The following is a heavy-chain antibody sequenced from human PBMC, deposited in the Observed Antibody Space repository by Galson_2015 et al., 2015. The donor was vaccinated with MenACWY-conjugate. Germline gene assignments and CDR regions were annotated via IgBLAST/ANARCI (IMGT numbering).Heavy chain of an antibody. J-gene: IGHJ6*02. CDR2: IIPIFGTA. V-gene: IGHV1-69*13. Sequence: SVKVSCKASGGTFSSYAISWVRQAPGQGLEWMGGIIPIFGTANYAQKFQGRVTITADESTSTAYMELSSLRSEDTAVYYCARANGLRFGQQGLAPYYYYGMDVWGHGTTVAVSS. D-gene: IGHD6-19*01. CDR1: GGTFSSYA. CDR3: ARANGLRFGQQGLAPYYYYGMDV.